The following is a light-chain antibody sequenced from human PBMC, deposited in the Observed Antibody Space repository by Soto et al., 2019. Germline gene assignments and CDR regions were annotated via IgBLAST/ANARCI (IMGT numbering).Light chain of an antibody. Sequence: QSALTQSASVSGSPGQSITIPCTGTSSDVGGYDYVSWYQQHPGKVPKVIISEVIKRPSGVSHRFSGSKSGNTASLTISGLQTEDEADYYCSPYTTSSALGFGGGTQLTVL. J-gene: IGLJ2*01. CDR2: EVI. V-gene: IGLV2-14*01. CDR1: SSDVGGYDY. CDR3: SPYTTSSALG.